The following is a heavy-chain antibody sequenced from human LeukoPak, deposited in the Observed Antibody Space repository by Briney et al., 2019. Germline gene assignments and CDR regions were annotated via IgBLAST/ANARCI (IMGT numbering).Heavy chain of an antibody. CDR2: IYYSGST. CDR1: GGSISSGGYY. V-gene: IGHV4-31*03. J-gene: IGHJ4*02. Sequence: PSETLSLTCTVSGGSISSGGYYWSWIRQHPGKGLEWIGYIYYSGSTYYNPSLKSRVTISVDTSKNQFSLKLSSVTAADTAVYYCARASSGYYPFYYWGQGTLVTVSS. CDR3: ARASSGYYPFYY. D-gene: IGHD3-22*01.